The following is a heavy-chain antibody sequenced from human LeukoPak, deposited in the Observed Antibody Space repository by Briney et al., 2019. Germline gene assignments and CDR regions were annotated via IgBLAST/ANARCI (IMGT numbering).Heavy chain of an antibody. CDR1: GFTVSSNY. CDR2: IYYSGST. D-gene: IGHD4-17*01. J-gene: IGHJ4*02. V-gene: IGHV4-31*02. CDR3: ARVNGRVYYFNY. Sequence: LRLSCAASGFTVSSNYMSWVRQHPGKGLEWIGYIYYSGSTYYNPSLKSRVTISVDTSKNQFSLKLSSVTAADTAVYYCARVNGRVYYFNYWGQGTLVTVSS.